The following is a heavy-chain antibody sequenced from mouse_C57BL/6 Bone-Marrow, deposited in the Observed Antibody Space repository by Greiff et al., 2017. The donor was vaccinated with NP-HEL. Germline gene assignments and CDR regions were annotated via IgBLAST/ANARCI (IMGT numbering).Heavy chain of an antibody. CDR1: GYTFTSYT. D-gene: IGHD4-1*01. CDR2: INPSSGYT. CDR3: ARCLTNWEAFAY. Sequence: QVQLKQSGAELARPGASVKMSCKASGYTFTSYTMHWVKQRPGQGLEWIGYINPSSGYTKYNQKFKDKATLTADKSSSTAYMQLSSLTSEDSAVYYCARCLTNWEAFAYWGQGTLVTVSA. V-gene: IGHV1-4*01. J-gene: IGHJ3*01.